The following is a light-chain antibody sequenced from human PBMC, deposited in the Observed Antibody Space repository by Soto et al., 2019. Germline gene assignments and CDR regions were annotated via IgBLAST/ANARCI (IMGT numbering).Light chain of an antibody. CDR1: QSVSSY. Sequence: EIVLTQSPATLSLSPGERATLSCRASQSVSSYLVWFQQKPGQTPRLLIYDASKRATGIPARFSGSGSGTDFTLTVSSLEPEDFAVYYCQQRSSWPLTFGGGTKVEIQ. V-gene: IGKV3-11*01. CDR3: QQRSSWPLT. CDR2: DAS. J-gene: IGKJ4*01.